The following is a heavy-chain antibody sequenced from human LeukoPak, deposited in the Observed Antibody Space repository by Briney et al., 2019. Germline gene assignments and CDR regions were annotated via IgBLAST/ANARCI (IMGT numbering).Heavy chain of an antibody. CDR2: INPSDGST. D-gene: IGHD2-2*01. Sequence: ASVKVSCKASGYTFTSYYMHWVRQAPGQGLEWMGIINPSDGSTSYAQKFQGRVTMTRDTSTSTVYMELSSLRSEDTAVYYCARAKVVVVPAAMGPRNWFDPWGQGTLVTVSS. J-gene: IGHJ5*02. V-gene: IGHV1-46*01. CDR1: GYTFTSYY. CDR3: ARAKVVVVPAAMGPRNWFDP.